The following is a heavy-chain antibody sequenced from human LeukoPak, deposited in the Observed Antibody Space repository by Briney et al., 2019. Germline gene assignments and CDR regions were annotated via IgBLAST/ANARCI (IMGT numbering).Heavy chain of an antibody. CDR3: ARGDGWPTYYDFWSGYYNNYYGMDV. CDR2: ISYDGSNK. V-gene: IGHV3-30-3*01. CDR1: GFTFSSYA. Sequence: HPGGSLRLSCAASGFTFSSYAMHWVRQAPGKGLEWVAVISYDGSNKYYADSVKGRFTISRDNSKNTLYLQMNSLRAEDTAVYYYARGDGWPTYYDFWSGYYNNYYGMDVWGQGTTVTVSS. J-gene: IGHJ6*02. D-gene: IGHD3-3*01.